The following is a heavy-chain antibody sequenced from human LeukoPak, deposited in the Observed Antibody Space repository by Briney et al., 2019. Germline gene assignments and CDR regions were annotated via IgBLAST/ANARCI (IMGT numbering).Heavy chain of an antibody. Sequence: RASVKVSCKASGYTFTSYGISWVRQAPGQGLEWMGWISSYNGNTNYAQKLQGRVTMSTDTSTGTAYMELRSLRSDDTAVYYCARCVAVARRDAFDIWGQGTMVTVSS. CDR2: ISSYNGNT. CDR3: ARCVAVARRDAFDI. V-gene: IGHV1-18*01. D-gene: IGHD6-19*01. J-gene: IGHJ3*02. CDR1: GYTFTSYG.